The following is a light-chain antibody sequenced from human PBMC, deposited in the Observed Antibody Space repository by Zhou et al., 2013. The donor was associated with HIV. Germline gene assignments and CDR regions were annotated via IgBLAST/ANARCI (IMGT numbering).Light chain of an antibody. V-gene: IGKV3-20*01. CDR3: QQYGSSPIT. CDR1: QTISSSY. Sequence: EIVLTQSPATLSLSSGERATLSCRASQTISSSYLAWYQQKPGQAPRLLIYGASSRATGIPDRFSGSGSGTDFTLTISRLEPEDFAVYYCQQYGSSPITFGQGTRLEIK. J-gene: IGKJ5*01. CDR2: GAS.